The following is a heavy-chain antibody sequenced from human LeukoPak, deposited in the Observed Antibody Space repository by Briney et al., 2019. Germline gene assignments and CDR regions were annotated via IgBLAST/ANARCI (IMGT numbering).Heavy chain of an antibody. D-gene: IGHD3-10*01. CDR2: ISSDGGST. Sequence: GGFLRLSCSASGFTFSSYAMHWVRQAPGKGLEYVSAISSDGGSTYYADSVKGRFTISRDNSKNTLYLQMSSLRAEDTAVYYCVKDPTYYYGSGSSYFDYWGQGTLVTVSS. CDR1: GFTFSSYA. V-gene: IGHV3-64D*06. CDR3: VKDPTYYYGSGSSYFDY. J-gene: IGHJ4*02.